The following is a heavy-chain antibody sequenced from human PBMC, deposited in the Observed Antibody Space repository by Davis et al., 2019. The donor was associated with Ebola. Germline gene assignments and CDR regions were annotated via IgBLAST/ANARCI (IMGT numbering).Heavy chain of an antibody. CDR1: GFTFSSYG. Sequence: PGGSLRLSCAASGFTFSSYGMHWVRQAPGKGLEWVAVIWYDGSNKYYADSVKGRFTISRDNSKNTLYLQMNSLRAEDTAVYYCARESLGSHRQGADYWGQGTLVTVSS. J-gene: IGHJ4*02. V-gene: IGHV3-33*01. CDR2: IWYDGSNK. D-gene: IGHD5/OR15-5a*01. CDR3: ARESLGSHRQGADY.